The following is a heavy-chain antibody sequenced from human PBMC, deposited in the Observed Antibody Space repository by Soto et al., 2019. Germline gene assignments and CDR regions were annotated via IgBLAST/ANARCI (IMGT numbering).Heavy chain of an antibody. Sequence: ASVKVSCKAPRDTFTSYYINWVRQAPGQVLEWMGVINPHGGRTAYAQKLKGRVTLTRDTSASTVYMEVSSLTSEDTAMYYCARSSGGNFGIIIEGTNWFAPWGEGTLDTVSS. CDR3: ARSSGGNFGIIIEGTNWFAP. J-gene: IGHJ5*02. V-gene: IGHV1-46*01. CDR1: RDTFTSYY. CDR2: INPHGGRT. D-gene: IGHD1-26*01.